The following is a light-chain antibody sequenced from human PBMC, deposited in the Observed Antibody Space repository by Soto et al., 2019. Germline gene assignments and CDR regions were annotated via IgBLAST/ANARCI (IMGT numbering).Light chain of an antibody. J-gene: IGLJ2*01. CDR1: SSNIGSNY. CDR2: RNS. V-gene: IGLV1-47*01. Sequence: QSVLTQPPSASGTPGQRVTISCSGSSSNIGSNYVFWYQQLPGTAPKVLMYRNSQRPSGVPDRFSGSKSDTSASRAISGLRSEDEADYYCASWDDSLSGLVVFGGGTKLTVL. CDR3: ASWDDSLSGLVV.